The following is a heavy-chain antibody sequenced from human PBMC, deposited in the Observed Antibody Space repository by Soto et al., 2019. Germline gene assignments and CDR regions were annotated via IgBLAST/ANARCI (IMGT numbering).Heavy chain of an antibody. V-gene: IGHV1-18*01. CDR2: ISAYNGNT. CDR1: GYTFTSYG. D-gene: IGHD2-2*01. J-gene: IGHJ5*02. CDR3: ARDKRVVVPAAYNWFDP. Sequence: QVQLVQSGAEVKKPGASVKVSCKASGYTFTSYGISWVRQAPGQGLEWMGWISAYNGNTNYAQKLQGRVTMTTDTATSTADMELRSLRSDDTAVYYCARDKRVVVPAAYNWFDPWGQGTLVTVSS.